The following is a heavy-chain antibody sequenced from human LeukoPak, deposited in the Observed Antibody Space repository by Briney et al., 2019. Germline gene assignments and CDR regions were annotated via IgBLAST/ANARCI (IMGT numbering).Heavy chain of an antibody. J-gene: IGHJ6*03. V-gene: IGHV3-66*02. D-gene: IGHD5-24*01. CDR3: ARGKMATIEDYYMDV. Sequence: PGGSSRLSCAASGFTVSSNYMSWVRQAPGKGLEWVSVIYSGGSTYYADSVKGRFTISRDNSKNTLYLQMNSLRAEDTAVYYCARGKMATIEDYYMDVWGKGTTVTVSS. CDR2: IYSGGST. CDR1: GFTVSSNY.